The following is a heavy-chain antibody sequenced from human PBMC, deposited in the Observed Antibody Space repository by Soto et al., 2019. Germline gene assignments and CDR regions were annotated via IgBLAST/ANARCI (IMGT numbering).Heavy chain of an antibody. CDR3: AKDRNSSSWYYYYYYGMDV. Sequence: LRLSCAASGFTFSSYGMHWVRQAPGKGLEWVAVISYDGSNKYYADSVKGRFTISRDNSKNTLYLQMNSLRAEDTAVYYCAKDRNSSSWYYYYYYGMDVWGQGTTVTVSS. V-gene: IGHV3-30*18. CDR2: ISYDGSNK. D-gene: IGHD6-13*01. CDR1: GFTFSSYG. J-gene: IGHJ6*02.